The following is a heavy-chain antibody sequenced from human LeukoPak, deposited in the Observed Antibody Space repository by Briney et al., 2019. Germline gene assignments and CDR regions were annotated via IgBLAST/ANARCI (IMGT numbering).Heavy chain of an antibody. D-gene: IGHD3-22*01. CDR3: ARLHDSSGYYYCDAFDI. V-gene: IGHV4-39*01. CDR2: ISYSGST. J-gene: IGHJ3*02. Sequence: PSETLSLTCTVSGGSLSSSSYYWGWIRQPPGKGLEWIGSISYSGSTYYNPSLKSRLTISADTSKSQFSLRLSSVTAADTAVYYCARLHDSSGYYYCDAFDIWGQGTKVTVSS. CDR1: GGSLSSSSYY.